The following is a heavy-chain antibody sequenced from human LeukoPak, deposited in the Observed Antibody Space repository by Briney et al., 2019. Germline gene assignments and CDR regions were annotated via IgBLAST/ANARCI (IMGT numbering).Heavy chain of an antibody. CDR1: GFTFTSYS. CDR3: ARDSSMLRGPLVIYYFDF. CDR2: ISSSSSYI. J-gene: IGHJ4*02. Sequence: PGGSLRLSCAASGFTFTSYSMNWVRQAPGKGLEWVSSISSSSSYIYYADSVKGRFTISRDNSKNTLYLQMNSPRAEDTAVYYCARDSSMLRGPLVIYYFDFWGQGTLVTVSS. D-gene: IGHD3-10*01. V-gene: IGHV3-21*01.